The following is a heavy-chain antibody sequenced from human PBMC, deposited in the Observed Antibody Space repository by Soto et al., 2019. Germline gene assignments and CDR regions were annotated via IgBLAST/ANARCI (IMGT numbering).Heavy chain of an antibody. D-gene: IGHD6-13*01. CDR3: SREASAASTFREDAPDI. J-gene: IGHJ3*02. Sequence: QVHLVQSGAEVKKPGSSVKVACKLSGDTFSNYAINWVRLAPGQGLEWMGAIVPIFSLTNYAQKFQGRVTFTADEATITAYMESSRLSADATPTYYCSREASAASTFREDAPDIWGQGTMVTVSS. V-gene: IGHV1-69*12. CDR2: IVPIFSLT. CDR1: GDTFSNYA.